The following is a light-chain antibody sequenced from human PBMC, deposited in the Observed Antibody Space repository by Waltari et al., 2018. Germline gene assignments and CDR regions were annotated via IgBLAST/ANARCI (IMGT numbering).Light chain of an antibody. CDR2: EVS. Sequence: QSALTQPASVSGSPGQSITLSCPGTSSDVGGYNYVSWYQQHPGKAPKLMIYEVSNRPSGVSNRFSGSKSGNTASLTISGLQAEDEADYYCSSYTSSSNYVFGTGTKVTVL. V-gene: IGLV2-14*01. CDR1: SSDVGGYNY. J-gene: IGLJ1*01. CDR3: SSYTSSSNYV.